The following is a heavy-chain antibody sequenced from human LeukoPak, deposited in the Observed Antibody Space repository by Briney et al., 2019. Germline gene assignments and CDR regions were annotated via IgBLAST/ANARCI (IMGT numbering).Heavy chain of an antibody. CDR1: GYSISGGYY. V-gene: IGHV4-38-2*02. CDR2: IYHSGIS. CDR3: ARDRIVQPIDY. Sequence: SETLSLTCSVSGYSISGGYYWGWIRQPPGKGLEWIASIYHSGISDYNPSLKSRVTISVDTSKNQFSLKMSPVAAADTAVYYCARDRIVQPIDYWGQGTLVTVSS. J-gene: IGHJ4*02. D-gene: IGHD2/OR15-2a*01.